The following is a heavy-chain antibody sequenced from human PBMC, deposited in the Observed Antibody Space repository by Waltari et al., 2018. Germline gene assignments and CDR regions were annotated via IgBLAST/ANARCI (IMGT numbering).Heavy chain of an antibody. Sequence: QVQLVQSGAEVKKPGASVKVSCKASGYIFTDYYIHWVRQAPGQGLEWMGCINPKYGDTKYGQKFQGRVTVTRDTSTSTAYMDLSWLKSDDTAVYYCARGQEVYATNWGQGTLVTVSS. D-gene: IGHD4-17*01. CDR1: GYIFTDYY. CDR2: INPKYGDT. J-gene: IGHJ4*02. V-gene: IGHV1-2*02. CDR3: ARGQEVYATN.